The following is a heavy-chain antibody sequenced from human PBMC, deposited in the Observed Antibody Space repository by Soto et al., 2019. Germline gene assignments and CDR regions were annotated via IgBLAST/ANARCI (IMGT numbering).Heavy chain of an antibody. CDR2: INPNSGGT. D-gene: IGHD6-13*01. Sequence: QVQLVQSGAEVKKPGASVKVSCKASGYTFSDYQIHWVRQAPGQGLEWMGWINPNSGGTNYAQKFQGWVTMTRETSISTAYMELRRLRSDDTAVYYCARGGGRQQLAFDYWGQGTLVTVSS. CDR1: GYTFSDYQ. V-gene: IGHV1-2*04. CDR3: ARGGGRQQLAFDY. J-gene: IGHJ4*02.